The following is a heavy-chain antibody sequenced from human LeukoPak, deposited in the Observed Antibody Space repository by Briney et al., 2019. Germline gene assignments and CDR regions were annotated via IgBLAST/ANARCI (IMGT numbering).Heavy chain of an antibody. CDR2: IYYSGST. CDR3: ARGALGYCSSTSYSDYYYYGMDV. D-gene: IGHD2-2*01. Sequence: PSETLSLTCTVSGGSISSYYWSWIRQPPGKGLEWIGYIYYSGSTNYNPFLKSRVTISVDTSKNQFSLKLSSVTAADTAVYYCARGALGYCSSTSYSDYYYYGMDVWGQGTTVTVSS. CDR1: GGSISSYY. J-gene: IGHJ6*02. V-gene: IGHV4-59*01.